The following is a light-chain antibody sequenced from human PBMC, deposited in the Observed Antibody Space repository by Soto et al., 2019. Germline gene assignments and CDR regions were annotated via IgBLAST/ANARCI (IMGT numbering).Light chain of an antibody. V-gene: IGKV1-39*01. CDR1: QSINIY. Sequence: GDSVTVTCRASQSINIYLNWYQQKPGKAPTLLIYGASSLQSGGPSRFTGGGSRTDFNLTISSHQPEDFATYYCQQSYRMPYTFGQGTKLEI. CDR3: QQSYRMPYT. CDR2: GAS. J-gene: IGKJ2*01.